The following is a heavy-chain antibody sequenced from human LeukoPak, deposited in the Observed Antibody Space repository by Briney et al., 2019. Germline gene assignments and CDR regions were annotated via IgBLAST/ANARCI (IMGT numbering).Heavy chain of an antibody. D-gene: IGHD3-3*01. J-gene: IGHJ5*02. CDR2: MSPDDGFT. CDR1: ADTLSGDD. V-gene: IGHV1-8*01. Sequence: ASVKVSCKSSADTLSGDDVHWVRQAPGHGLEWLGWMSPDDGFTGYAQDFQGRLTMTTDTTINTVFMELSGLKSEDTAVYYCATESAITISGVVFHYFDPWGQGTLVTVSS. CDR3: ATESAITISGVVFHYFDP.